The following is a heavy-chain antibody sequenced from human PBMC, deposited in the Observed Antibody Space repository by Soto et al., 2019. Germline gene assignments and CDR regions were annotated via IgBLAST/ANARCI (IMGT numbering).Heavy chain of an antibody. CDR2: IYPGDSDT. J-gene: IGHJ3*02. CDR1: GYSFTNYW. CDR3: ARPTARMGAFDI. V-gene: IGHV5-51*01. Sequence: PGESLKVSCEGSGYSFTNYWIAWGRQMPGKGLEWMGIIYPGDSDTTYSPSFQGQVTISADKSISTAYLQWSSLKASDTAMYYCARPTARMGAFDIWGQGTMVTVSS. D-gene: IGHD4-17*01.